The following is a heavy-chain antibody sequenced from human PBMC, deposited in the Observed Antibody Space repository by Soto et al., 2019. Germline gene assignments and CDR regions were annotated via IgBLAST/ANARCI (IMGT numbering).Heavy chain of an antibody. J-gene: IGHJ6*02. V-gene: IGHV3-23*01. CDR2: MSGSGGRT. CDR3: AKEWGGYCSSTSCYGFYYYYGMDV. CDR1: GFTFSSYA. D-gene: IGHD2-2*01. Sequence: EVQLLESGGGLVQPGGSLRLSCAASGFTFSSYAMSWFSQAPGTGLEWVSAMSGSGGRTYYADSVKGRFTMSRDTCKNTLYLQMNSLRAEDTAVYYCAKEWGGYCSSTSCYGFYYYYGMDVWGQGTTVTVSS.